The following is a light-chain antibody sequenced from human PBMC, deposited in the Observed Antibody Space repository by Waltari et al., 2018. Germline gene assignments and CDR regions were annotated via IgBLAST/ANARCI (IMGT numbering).Light chain of an antibody. J-gene: IGLJ3*02. CDR1: SSDVGGYDY. CDR3: SSYTSSSTFGV. Sequence: QSALTQPASVSGSPGQSITISCTGTSSDVGGYDYVSWYQQHPGKAPKLLIYDVSKRPSGVSNRFAGSKSANPASLTISGLQAEDEADYYCSSYTSSSTFGVFGGGTKLTVL. V-gene: IGLV2-14*03. CDR2: DVS.